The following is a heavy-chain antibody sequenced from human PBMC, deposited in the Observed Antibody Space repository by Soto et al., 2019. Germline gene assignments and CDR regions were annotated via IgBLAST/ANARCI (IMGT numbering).Heavy chain of an antibody. D-gene: IGHD6-6*01. Sequence: GGSLRLSCAASGFTFSSYAMSWVRQAPGKGLEWVSAISGSGGSTYYADSVKGRFTISRDNSKNTLYLQMNSPRAEDTAVYYCALAEQLVAEIYVPDNDYWGQGTLVTVSS. J-gene: IGHJ4*02. V-gene: IGHV3-23*01. CDR1: GFTFSSYA. CDR2: ISGSGGST. CDR3: ALAEQLVAEIYVPDNDY.